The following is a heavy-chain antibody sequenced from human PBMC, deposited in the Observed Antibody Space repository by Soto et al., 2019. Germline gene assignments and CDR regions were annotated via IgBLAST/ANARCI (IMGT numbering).Heavy chain of an antibody. CDR1: GITFSSYS. D-gene: IGHD3-10*01. CDR3: ARDHFVYGSGSYIFDY. V-gene: IGHV3-33*01. CDR2: IWCPXSNK. J-gene: IGHJ4*02. Sequence: PGGSLRLSCAASGITFSSYSRHXVRQSPGEGVESVAVIWCPXSNKKYADSVKCRFTISRDTSKNTLYLQMNSLRAEDTAVYYCARDHFVYGSGSYIFDYWGQGTLVTVSS.